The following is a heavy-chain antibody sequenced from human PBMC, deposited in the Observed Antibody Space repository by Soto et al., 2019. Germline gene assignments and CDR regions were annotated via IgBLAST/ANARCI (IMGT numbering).Heavy chain of an antibody. D-gene: IGHD2-8*02. Sequence: PSETLSLTCTVSSASISSCSYTWGWIRQPPGKGLEWIGSIYYSGTTYYNPSLNSRVTISVDTSKNQFSLKLTSVTAADTAVYYCARDKITGLFDYWGQGTLVTVSS. CDR2: IYYSGTT. J-gene: IGHJ4*02. CDR3: ARDKITGLFDY. V-gene: IGHV4-39*02. CDR1: SASISSCSYT.